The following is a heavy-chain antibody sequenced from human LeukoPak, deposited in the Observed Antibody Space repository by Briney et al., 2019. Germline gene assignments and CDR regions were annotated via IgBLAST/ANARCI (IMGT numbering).Heavy chain of an antibody. CDR1: GYTFTSYD. CDR3: ARGPTPLLWFGELFYYYYGMDV. J-gene: IGHJ6*02. CDR2: MNPNSGNT. Sequence: ASVKVSCKASGYTFTSYDINWVRQATGQGLEWMGWMNPNSGNTGYAQKFQGRVTMTRNTSISTAYMELSNLRSEDTAVYYCARGPTPLLWFGELFYYYYGMDVWGQGTTVTVSS. D-gene: IGHD3-10*01. V-gene: IGHV1-8*02.